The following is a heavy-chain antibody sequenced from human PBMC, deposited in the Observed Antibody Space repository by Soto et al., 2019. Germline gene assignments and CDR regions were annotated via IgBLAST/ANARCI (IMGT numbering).Heavy chain of an antibody. CDR3: ARGRGCSGGSCYSGLSYYYYGMDV. D-gene: IGHD2-15*01. CDR1: GGTFSSYA. J-gene: IGHJ6*02. Sequence: QVQLVQSGAEVKKPGSSVKVSCKASGGTFSSYAISWVRQAPGQGLEWMGGIIPIFGTANYAQKFQGRVTITADEYTSTAYMELSSLRSEDTAVYYCARGRGCSGGSCYSGLSYYYYGMDVWGQGTTVTVSS. V-gene: IGHV1-69*01. CDR2: IIPIFGTA.